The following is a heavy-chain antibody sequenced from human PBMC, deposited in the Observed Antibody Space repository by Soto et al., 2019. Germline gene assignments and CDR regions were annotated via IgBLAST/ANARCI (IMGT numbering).Heavy chain of an antibody. D-gene: IGHD6-25*01. CDR2: IWCDGSNK. Sequence: QVQLVESGGGVVQPGRSLRLSCAASGFTFSSYGMHWVRQAPGKGLEWVAVIWCDGSNKYYADSVKGRFTISRDNAKNTLYLQMNSLRDEDTAVYYCARDQAASGKVYYGYCMDVWGQGTMVTVSS. J-gene: IGHJ6*02. CDR1: GFTFSSYG. V-gene: IGHV3-33*08. CDR3: ARDQAASGKVYYGYCMDV.